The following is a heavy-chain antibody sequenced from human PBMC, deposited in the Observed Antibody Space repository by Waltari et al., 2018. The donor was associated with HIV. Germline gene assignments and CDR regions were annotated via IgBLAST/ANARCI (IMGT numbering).Heavy chain of an antibody. V-gene: IGHV3-21*01. Sequence: EVQLVESGGGLVKPGGSLRLSCAASGFTFSSYSMNWVSQAPGKGLECVSSISSSSSYIYYADSVKGRFTISRDNAKNALYLQMNSMRAEDTAVYYCARDISYYYGMDVWGQGTTVTVSS. J-gene: IGHJ6*02. CDR3: ARDISYYYGMDV. CDR1: GFTFSSYS. CDR2: ISSSSSYI. D-gene: IGHD3-9*01.